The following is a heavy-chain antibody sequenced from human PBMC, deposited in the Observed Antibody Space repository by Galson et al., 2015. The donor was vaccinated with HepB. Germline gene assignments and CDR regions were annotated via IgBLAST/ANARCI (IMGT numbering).Heavy chain of an antibody. V-gene: IGHV3-23*01. CDR1: GFTFSSYA. CDR2: ISGSGGST. J-gene: IGHJ4*02. D-gene: IGHD3-22*01. CDR3: AKDLPPYYYDSSGYDFDY. Sequence: SLRLSCAASGFTFSSYAMSWVRQAPGKGLEWVSAISGSGGSTYYADSAKGRFTISRDNSKNTLYLQMNSLRAEDTAVYYCAKDLPPYYYDSSGYDFDYWGQGTLVTVSS.